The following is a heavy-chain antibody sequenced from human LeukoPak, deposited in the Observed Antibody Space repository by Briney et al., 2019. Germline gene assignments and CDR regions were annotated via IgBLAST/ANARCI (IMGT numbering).Heavy chain of an antibody. CDR1: GFTFSSYA. CDR3: AKDRHAPGRYCSSTSCFPFDS. CDR2: ISYDGSNK. Sequence: RGSLRLSCAASGFTFSSYAMHWVRQAPGKVLEWVAVISYDGSNKYYADSVKGRFTISRDNTKNTLYLQMNSLRAEDTAVYYCAKDRHAPGRYCSSTSCFPFDSWGQGTLVTVSS. J-gene: IGHJ5*01. D-gene: IGHD2-2*01. V-gene: IGHV3-30*04.